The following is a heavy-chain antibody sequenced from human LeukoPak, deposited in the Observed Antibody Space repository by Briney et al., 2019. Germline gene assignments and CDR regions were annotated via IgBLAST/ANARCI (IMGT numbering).Heavy chain of an antibody. D-gene: IGHD4-23*01. CDR1: GYIFTSYY. Sequence: GASVKVSCKTSGYIFTSYYIHWVRQAPGQGLEWMGVINPSCGSTSYAQKFQGRVTMTRETSRSTVYMELSSLRSEDTAVYYCARDGYGGNSGSDYWGQGTLVTVSS. CDR3: ARDGYGGNSGSDY. CDR2: INPSCGST. J-gene: IGHJ4*02. V-gene: IGHV1-46*01.